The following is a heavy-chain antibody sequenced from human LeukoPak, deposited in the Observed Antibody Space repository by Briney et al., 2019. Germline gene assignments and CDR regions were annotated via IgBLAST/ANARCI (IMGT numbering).Heavy chain of an antibody. D-gene: IGHD1-26*01. CDR3: AKDGGDGVVGATIDY. Sequence: GGSLRLSCAASGFTFSSYAMSWVRQAPGKGLEWVSAISGSGGSTYYADSVKGRFTISRDNSKNTLYLQMNSLRAEDTAVYYCAKDGGDGVVGATIDYWGQGTLVTVSS. J-gene: IGHJ4*02. CDR1: GFTFSSYA. V-gene: IGHV3-23*01. CDR2: ISGSGGST.